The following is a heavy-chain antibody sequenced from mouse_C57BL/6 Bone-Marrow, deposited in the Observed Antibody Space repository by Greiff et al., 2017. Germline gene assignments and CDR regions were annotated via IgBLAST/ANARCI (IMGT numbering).Heavy chain of an antibody. CDR2: IHPSDSDT. CDR3: AIENGYYLDY. J-gene: IGHJ2*01. V-gene: IGHV1-74*01. Sequence: QVQLQQPGAELVKPGASVTVSCKASGYTFTSYWMHWVKQRPGQGLEWIGRIHPSDSDTNYNQQFKDKATVTVDKSSSTAYMQLSSLTSEDSAVYYCAIENGYYLDYWGQGTTLTVSS. D-gene: IGHD2-2*01. CDR1: GYTFTSYW.